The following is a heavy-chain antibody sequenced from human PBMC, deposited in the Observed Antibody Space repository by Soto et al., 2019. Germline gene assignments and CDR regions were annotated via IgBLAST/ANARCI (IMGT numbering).Heavy chain of an antibody. D-gene: IGHD2-2*03. V-gene: IGHV4-39*01. CDR1: GGSISSSSYY. Sequence: QLQLQESGPGLVKPSETLSLTCTVSGGSISSSSYYWGWIRQPPGKGLEWIGSIYYSGSTYYNPSLKSRVSISVDTSKNQFSLKLSSVTAADTAVYYCARHIVDIVLVPAAMEGWFDPWGQGTLVTVSS. J-gene: IGHJ5*02. CDR3: ARHIVDIVLVPAAMEGWFDP. CDR2: IYYSGST.